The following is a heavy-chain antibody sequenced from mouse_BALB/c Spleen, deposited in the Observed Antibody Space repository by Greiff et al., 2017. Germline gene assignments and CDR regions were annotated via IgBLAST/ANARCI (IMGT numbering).Heavy chain of an antibody. Sequence: EVKLQESGAELVKPGASVKLSCTASGFNIKDTYMHWVKQRPEQGLEWIGRIDPANGNTKYDPKFQGKATITADTSSNTAYLQLSSLTSEDTAVYYCANYGYDYYAMDYWGQGTSVTVSS. J-gene: IGHJ4*01. D-gene: IGHD1-2*01. V-gene: IGHV14-3*02. CDR1: GFNIKDTY. CDR3: ANYGYDYYAMDY. CDR2: IDPANGNT.